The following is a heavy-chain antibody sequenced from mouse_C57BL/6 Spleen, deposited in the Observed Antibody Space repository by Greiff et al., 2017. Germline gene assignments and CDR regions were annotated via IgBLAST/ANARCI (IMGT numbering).Heavy chain of an antibody. D-gene: IGHD2-3*01. Sequence: LMESGAELVRPGSSVKLSCKDSYFAFMASAMHWVKQRPGHGLEWIGSFTMYSDATEYSENFKGKATLTANTSSSTAYMELSSLTSEDSAVYYCARGDDGYPRAMDYWGQGTSVTVSS. V-gene: IGHV1-49*01. CDR2: FTMYSDAT. CDR3: ARGDDGYPRAMDY. J-gene: IGHJ4*01. CDR1: YFAFMASA.